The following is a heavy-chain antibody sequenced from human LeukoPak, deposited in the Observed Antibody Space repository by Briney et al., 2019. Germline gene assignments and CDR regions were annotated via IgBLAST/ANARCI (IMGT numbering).Heavy chain of an antibody. CDR3: ARSFLSIAAAATDY. CDR2: ISSSSSYI. CDR1: GFTFSSYS. J-gene: IGHJ4*02. V-gene: IGHV3-21*01. D-gene: IGHD6-13*01. Sequence: PGGSLRLSCAATGFTFSSYSMNWVRQAPGKGLEWVSSISSSSSYIYYADSVKGRVTISRDNAMNSLYLQMNTLSAEDTAVYYCARSFLSIAAAATDYWGQGTLVTVSS.